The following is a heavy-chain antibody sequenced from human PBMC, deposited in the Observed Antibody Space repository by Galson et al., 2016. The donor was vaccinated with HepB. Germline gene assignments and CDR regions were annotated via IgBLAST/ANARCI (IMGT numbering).Heavy chain of an antibody. Sequence: SLRLSCAASGFTFSSYAMSWVRQAPGKGLEWVSTISGSGGSTYYADSVKGRFTISRDNSKNTLYLQMNSLRAEDTAVYYCHYFDSSGPLDYWGQGTLVTVSS. CDR2: ISGSGGST. CDR3: HYFDSSGPLDY. J-gene: IGHJ4*02. V-gene: IGHV3-23*01. CDR1: GFTFSSYA. D-gene: IGHD3-22*01.